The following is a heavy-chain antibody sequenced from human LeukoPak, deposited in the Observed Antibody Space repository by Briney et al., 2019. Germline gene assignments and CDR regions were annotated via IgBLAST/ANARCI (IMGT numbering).Heavy chain of an antibody. J-gene: IGHJ4*02. CDR3: AKAREWELLSYFDY. CDR1: GFTFDDYA. V-gene: IGHV3-9*03. D-gene: IGHD1-26*01. CDR2: ISWNSGSI. Sequence: PGGSLRLSCAASGFTFDDYAMHWVRQAPGKGLEWVSGISWNSGSIGYADSVKGRFTISRDNAKNSLYLQMNSLRAEDMALHYCAKAREWELLSYFDYWGQGTLVTVSS.